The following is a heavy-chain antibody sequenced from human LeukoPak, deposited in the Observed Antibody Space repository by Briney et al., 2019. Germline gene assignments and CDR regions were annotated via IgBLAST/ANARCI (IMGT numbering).Heavy chain of an antibody. CDR3: ARVAAAGMI. V-gene: IGHV4-34*01. J-gene: IGHJ4*02. CDR1: GGSFSGYY. Sequence: PSETLSLTCAVYGGSFSGYYWSWIRQPPGKGLEWIGEINHSGSTNYNPSLKSRVAIFVDTSKNQFSLKLSSVTAADTAVYYCARVAAAGMIWGQGTLVTVSS. CDR2: INHSGST. D-gene: IGHD6-13*01.